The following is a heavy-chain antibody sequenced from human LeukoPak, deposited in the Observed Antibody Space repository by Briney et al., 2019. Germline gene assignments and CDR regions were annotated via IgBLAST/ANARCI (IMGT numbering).Heavy chain of an antibody. V-gene: IGHV4-39*07. D-gene: IGHD4-23*01. Sequence: SETLSLTSTVSGGSISSSSYYWGWIRQPPGKGLEWIGSIYYSGSTYYNPPLKSRVTISVDTSKNQFSLKLSSVTAADTAVYYCARKLRWSDYWYFDLWGRGTLVTVSS. CDR1: GGSISSSSYY. J-gene: IGHJ2*01. CDR2: IYYSGST. CDR3: ARKLRWSDYWYFDL.